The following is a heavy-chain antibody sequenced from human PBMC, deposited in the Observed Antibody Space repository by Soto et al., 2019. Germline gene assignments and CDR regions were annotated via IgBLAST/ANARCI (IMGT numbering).Heavy chain of an antibody. V-gene: IGHV1-69*04. D-gene: IGHD3-10*01. CDR2: IIPIFGVT. CDR1: RGTFSSYT. CDR3: VRDWESTTQTWGFGDS. Sequence: QVQVVQSGAEVKKPGSSVKVSCKASRGTFSSYTITWVRQAPGQGLEWLGRIIPIFGVTNYAQKFQDRITMSADRPTTTAYMELSSLTSADTAVYYCVRDWESTTQTWGFGDSWGQGTLVTVSS. J-gene: IGHJ5*01.